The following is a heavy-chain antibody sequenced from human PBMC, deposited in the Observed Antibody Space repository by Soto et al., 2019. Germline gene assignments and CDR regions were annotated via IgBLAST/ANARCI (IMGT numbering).Heavy chain of an antibody. D-gene: IGHD4-4*01. CDR1: GYTLTELS. CDR2: FDPEDGET. J-gene: IGHJ5*02. V-gene: IGHV1-24*01. CDR3: ATDLWSNYWFDP. Sequence: ASVKVSCKVSGYTLTELSMHWVRQAPGKGLEWMGGFDPEDGETIYAQKFQGRVTMTEDTSTDTAYMELSSLRSEDTAVYYCATDLWSNYWFDPWGQGTLVTVSS.